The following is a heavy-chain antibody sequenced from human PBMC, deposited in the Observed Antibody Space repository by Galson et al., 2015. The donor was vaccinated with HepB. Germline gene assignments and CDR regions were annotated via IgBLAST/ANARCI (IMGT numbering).Heavy chain of an antibody. CDR2: IYYSGST. Sequence: LSLTCTVSGGSISSSSYYWGWIRQPPGKGLEWIGSIYYSGSTYYSPSLKGRVTISVDTSKNQFSLKLSPVTAADTAVYYCARDRGFGRTPYYFDYWGQGTLVTVSS. J-gene: IGHJ4*02. CDR1: GGSISSSSYY. CDR3: ARDRGFGRTPYYFDY. D-gene: IGHD3-10*01. V-gene: IGHV4-39*07.